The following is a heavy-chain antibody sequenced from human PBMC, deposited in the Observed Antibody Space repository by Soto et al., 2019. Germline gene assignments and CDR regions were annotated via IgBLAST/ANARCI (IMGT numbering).Heavy chain of an antibody. CDR3: ARDSITYYYGSGPPDY. D-gene: IGHD3-10*01. CDR1: GYTFTSYA. Sequence: ASVKVSCKASGYTFTSYAVHWVRQAPGQRLEWMGWINAGNGNTKYSQKFQGRVTITRDTSASTAYMELSSLRSEDTAVYYCARDSITYYYGSGPPDYWGQGTLVTVSS. CDR2: INAGNGNT. V-gene: IGHV1-3*01. J-gene: IGHJ4*02.